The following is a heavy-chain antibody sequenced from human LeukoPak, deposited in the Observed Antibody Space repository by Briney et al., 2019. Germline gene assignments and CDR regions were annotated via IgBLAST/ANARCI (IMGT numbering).Heavy chain of an antibody. V-gene: IGHV5-51*01. CDR3: ARRQGCSNTSCPPDY. CDR2: IYPGGSDA. Sequence: GESLTISCRGSGYSFTTYWIGWVRQMPGKGLEWMGIIYPGGSDARYSSSFQGQVTMSVDKTINTAYLQWSSLKASDAAMYYCARRQGCSNTSCPPDYWGQGTLVTVSS. J-gene: IGHJ4*02. D-gene: IGHD2-2*01. CDR1: GYSFTTYW.